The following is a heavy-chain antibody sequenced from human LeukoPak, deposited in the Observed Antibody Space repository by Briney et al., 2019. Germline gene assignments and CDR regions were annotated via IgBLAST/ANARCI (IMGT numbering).Heavy chain of an antibody. CDR1: GFTLDDYA. CDR2: ISWNSGSI. Sequence: LSGGSLRLSCAASGFTLDDYAMPWVRHARGRGLEWGSGISWNSGSIDYADSVKGRFTISRDNAKNSLYLQMNSLRAEDTAFYYCAKDRGMAAGGLVDYWGQGTLVTVSS. J-gene: IGHJ4*02. V-gene: IGHV3-9*01. CDR3: AKDRGMAAGGLVDY. D-gene: IGHD6-13*01.